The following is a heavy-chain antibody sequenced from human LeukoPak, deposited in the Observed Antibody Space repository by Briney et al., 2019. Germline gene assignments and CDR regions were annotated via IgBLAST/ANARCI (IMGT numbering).Heavy chain of an antibody. V-gene: IGHV1-2*02. D-gene: IGHD1-1*01. Sequence: ASVKVSCKASGYTFTGDYMDWVRQAPGQGLEWMGWINPNSGCTNYAQKFQGRVTMTRDTSTSTAYMELSRLRSDDPAVYYCTRAESFRRNDVFGYWGQGTLVTVSS. CDR3: TRAESFRRNDVFGY. CDR1: GYTFTGDY. CDR2: INPNSGCT. J-gene: IGHJ4*02.